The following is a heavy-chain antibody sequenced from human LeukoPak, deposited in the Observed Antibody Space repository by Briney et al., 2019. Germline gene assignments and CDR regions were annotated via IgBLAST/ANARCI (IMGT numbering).Heavy chain of an antibody. CDR1: GFTFSSYA. CDR2: ISYDGSNK. J-gene: IGHJ4*02. Sequence: GGSLRLSCAASGFTFSSYAMHWVRQAPGKGLEWVAVISYDGSNKYYADSVKGRFTISRDNSKNTLYLQMNSLRAKDTAVYYCARVRRGGKAAAVSPYFAYGGREPLVPVPS. V-gene: IGHV3-30*01. CDR3: ARVRRGGKAAAVSPYFAY. D-gene: IGHD6-25*01.